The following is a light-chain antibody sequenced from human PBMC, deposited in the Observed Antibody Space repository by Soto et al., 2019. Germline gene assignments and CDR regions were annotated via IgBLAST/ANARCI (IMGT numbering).Light chain of an antibody. CDR1: QSVSSN. Sequence: EIEMTQSPATLSVSPGERATLSCRASQSVSSNLAWYQQKPGQAPRLLIYGASTRATGIPARFSGSVSGTDFTLTISSLEPEDFAVYYCQQRSNWPPTFGQGTKVDIK. CDR3: QQRSNWPPT. V-gene: IGKV3-15*01. CDR2: GAS. J-gene: IGKJ1*01.